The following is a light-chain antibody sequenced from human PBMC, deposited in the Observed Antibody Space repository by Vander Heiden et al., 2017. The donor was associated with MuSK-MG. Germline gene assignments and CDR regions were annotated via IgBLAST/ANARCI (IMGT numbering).Light chain of an antibody. Sequence: DIQMTQSPSSLSASVGDRVTITCRASQRISNYLNWYQQKPGKVPKLLIYAASSLQSGVPSRFSGSGSGTDFTPTISSLQREDFATYYCQQSDSTPNTFGQGTKLEIK. V-gene: IGKV1-39*01. J-gene: IGKJ2*01. CDR2: AAS. CDR1: QRISNY. CDR3: QQSDSTPNT.